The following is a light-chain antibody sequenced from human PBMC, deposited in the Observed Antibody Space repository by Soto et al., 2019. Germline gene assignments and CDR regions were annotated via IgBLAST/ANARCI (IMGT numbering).Light chain of an antibody. V-gene: IGLV2-14*01. J-gene: IGLJ1*01. CDR3: TSYTSINTYV. CDR1: SSDVGRYNY. Sequence: QSALTQPASVSGSPGQSITISCTGTSSDVGRYNYVSWYQQHPGKAPKFMTYEVSNRPSGVSNRFSGSKSGNTASLTISGLQAEDEADYYCTSYTSINTYVFGTGTKVTAL. CDR2: EVS.